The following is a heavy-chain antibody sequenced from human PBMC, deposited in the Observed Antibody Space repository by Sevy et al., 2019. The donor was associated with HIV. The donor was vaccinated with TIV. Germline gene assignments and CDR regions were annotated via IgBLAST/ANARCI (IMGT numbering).Heavy chain of an antibody. V-gene: IGHV4-34*01. J-gene: IGHJ5*02. CDR2: INHSGST. CDR3: ARGAGVGASWFDP. CDR1: GGSFSGYY. D-gene: IGHD1-26*01. Sequence: SETLSLTCAVYGGSFSGYYWSWIRQPPGKGLEWIGEINHSGSTNYNPSLKSRVTISVDTSKNQFSLKLSSVTAADTAGYYCARGAGVGASWFDPWGQGTLVTVSS.